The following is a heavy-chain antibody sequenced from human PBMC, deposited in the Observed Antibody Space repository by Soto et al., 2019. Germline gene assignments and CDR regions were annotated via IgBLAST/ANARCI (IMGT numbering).Heavy chain of an antibody. CDR1: GYSISSTNW. V-gene: IGHV4-28*03. CDR3: ALEGNLGRWIQPLDS. J-gene: IGHJ4*02. CDR2: IYYSGTT. Sequence: SETLSLTCAVSGYSISSTNWWGWIRQPPGKGLEWIGYIYYSGTTYYNPSLKSRVTMSVDTSKNQFSLKLISVTTADTAVYFCALEGNLGRWIQPLDSWGQRTPVTVSS. D-gene: IGHD2-2*03.